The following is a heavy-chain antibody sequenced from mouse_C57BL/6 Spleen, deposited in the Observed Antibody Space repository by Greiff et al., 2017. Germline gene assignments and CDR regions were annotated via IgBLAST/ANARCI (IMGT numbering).Heavy chain of an antibody. J-gene: IGHJ4*01. CDR2: IAPETGGT. CDR1: GYTFTDYE. V-gene: IGHV1-15*01. CDR3: TREGWWDYAMDY. Sequence: VQLQQSGAELVRPGASVTLSCKASGYTFTDYEMHWVKQTPVHGLEWIGAIAPETGGTAYNQKFKGKDILTADKSSSTAYMELRSLTSEDSAVYYCTREGWWDYAMDYWGQGTSVTVSS. D-gene: IGHD1-1*02.